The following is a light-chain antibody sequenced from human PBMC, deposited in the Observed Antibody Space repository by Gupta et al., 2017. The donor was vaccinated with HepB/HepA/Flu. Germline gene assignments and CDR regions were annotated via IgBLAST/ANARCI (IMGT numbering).Light chain of an antibody. CDR3: QQYNSYQYT. J-gene: IGKJ2*01. Sequence: DIQMTQSPSTLSASVGDRVTITCRASQSISSWLAWYQQKPGKAPKLLIYKASSLGSGVPSRFSGSGSGTEFTLTISSLQPDDFATYYCQQYNSYQYTFGQGTKLEIK. CDR2: KAS. V-gene: IGKV1-5*03. CDR1: QSISSW.